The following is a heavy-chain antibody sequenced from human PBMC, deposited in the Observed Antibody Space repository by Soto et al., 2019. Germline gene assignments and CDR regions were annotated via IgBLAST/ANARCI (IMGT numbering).Heavy chain of an antibody. CDR3: ARDWTAAYSFDY. Sequence: AWVSLRLSCAASGFTFRDYYMSWIRQAPGKGLEWVSYVSSSGSTIYYADSVKGRFTISRDNAKKSLYLQMNSLRAEDTAVYYCARDWTAAYSFDYWGQGTLVTVSS. D-gene: IGHD6-13*01. CDR1: GFTFRDYY. J-gene: IGHJ4*02. V-gene: IGHV3-11*01. CDR2: VSSSGSTI.